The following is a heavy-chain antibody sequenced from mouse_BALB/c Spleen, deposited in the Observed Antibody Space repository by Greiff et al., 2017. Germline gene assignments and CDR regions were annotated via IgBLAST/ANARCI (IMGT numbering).Heavy chain of an antibody. V-gene: IGHV5-6-3*01. Sequence: EVQGVESGGGLVQPGGSLKLSCAASGFTFSSYGMSWVRQTPDKRLELVATINSNGGSTYYPDSVKGRFTISRDNAKNTLYLQMSSLKSEDTAMYYCARDHDYGNYAMDYWGQGTSVTVSS. CDR3: ARDHDYGNYAMDY. CDR2: INSNGGST. CDR1: GFTFSSYG. J-gene: IGHJ4*01. D-gene: IGHD2-4*01.